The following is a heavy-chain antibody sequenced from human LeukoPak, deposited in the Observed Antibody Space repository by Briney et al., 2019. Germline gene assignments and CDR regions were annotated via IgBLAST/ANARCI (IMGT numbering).Heavy chain of an antibody. J-gene: IGHJ4*02. V-gene: IGHV4-59*01. CDR3: ARVKSVVAATLFDY. CDR2: IYYSGST. Sequence: SETLSLTCTVSGGSISSYYWSWIRQPPGKGLGWIGYIYYSGSTNYNPSLKSRVTISVDTSKNQFSLKLSSVTAADTAVYYCARVKSVVAATLFDYWGQGTLVTVSS. D-gene: IGHD2-15*01. CDR1: GGSISSYY.